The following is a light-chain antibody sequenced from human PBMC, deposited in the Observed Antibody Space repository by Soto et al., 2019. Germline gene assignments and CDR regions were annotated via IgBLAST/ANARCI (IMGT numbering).Light chain of an antibody. J-gene: IGKJ4*01. CDR3: QQRGTWPRVT. V-gene: IGKV3-11*01. CDR2: DAS. Sequence: IVLTQSPATLSLSPGETATLSCRASQRISRYLAWYQQKPGQAPRLLIYDASIRATGIPARFRGGGSETDFTLTIRSRAPEEFAIYYCQQRGTWPRVTFGGGTKVEIK. CDR1: QRISRY.